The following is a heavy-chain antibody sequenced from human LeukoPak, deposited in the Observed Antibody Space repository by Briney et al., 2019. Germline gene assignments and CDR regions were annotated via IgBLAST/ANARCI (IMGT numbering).Heavy chain of an antibody. CDR3: ARGGTTVAGTFWFDP. D-gene: IGHD6-19*01. CDR1: GGSISSSNW. CDR2: VYHTGSS. V-gene: IGHV4-4*02. J-gene: IGHJ5*02. Sequence: SETLSLTCTVSGGSISSSNWWSWVRQPPGKGLEWIGEVYHTGSSNYNPSLKSRVTISVDKSKSQFSLKLSSVTAADTAVYYCARGGTTVAGTFWFDPWGQGTLVTVSS.